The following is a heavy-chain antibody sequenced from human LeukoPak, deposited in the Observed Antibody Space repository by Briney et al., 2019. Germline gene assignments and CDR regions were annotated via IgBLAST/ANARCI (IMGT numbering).Heavy chain of an antibody. CDR3: AKDPTAAGRNYFDY. V-gene: IGHV3-23*01. D-gene: IGHD6-13*01. CDR2: ISGSGGST. Sequence: PGGSLRLSCAASGFTFSSYGMSWVRQAPGKGLEWVSGISGSGGSTYYADSVKGRFTISRDNSKNTVSLQMNSLRAEDTAVYYCAKDPTAAGRNYFDYGGQGTLVTVSS. J-gene: IGHJ4*02. CDR1: GFTFSSYG.